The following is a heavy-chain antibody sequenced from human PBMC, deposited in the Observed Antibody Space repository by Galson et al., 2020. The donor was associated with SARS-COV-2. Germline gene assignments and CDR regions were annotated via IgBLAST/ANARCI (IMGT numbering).Heavy chain of an antibody. CDR1: GYTFTNYE. D-gene: IGHD4-17*01. J-gene: IGHJ5*02. CDR3: ARSYDDFATWCDP. Sequence: ASVKVSCKASGYTFTNYEINWVRQAPGQGLEWMGWMNPNNGNTGDAQKFQGRVTMTRTTSISTAYMELNSLTSEDTAVYYCARSYDDFATWCDPWGQGTLVTVAS. CDR2: MNPNNGNT. V-gene: IGHV1-8*01.